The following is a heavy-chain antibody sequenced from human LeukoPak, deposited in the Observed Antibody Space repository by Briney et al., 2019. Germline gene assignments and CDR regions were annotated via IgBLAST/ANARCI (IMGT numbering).Heavy chain of an antibody. Sequence: ASVKVSCKASGYTFTGYYMHLVRQAPGQGLEWMGWINPNSGGTNYAQKFQGRVTMTRDTSISTAYMELSRLRSDDTAVYYCARVTYYDFWSGYRNDAFDIWGQGTMVTVSS. D-gene: IGHD3-3*01. V-gene: IGHV1-2*02. CDR3: ARVTYYDFWSGYRNDAFDI. CDR2: INPNSGGT. CDR1: GYTFTGYY. J-gene: IGHJ3*02.